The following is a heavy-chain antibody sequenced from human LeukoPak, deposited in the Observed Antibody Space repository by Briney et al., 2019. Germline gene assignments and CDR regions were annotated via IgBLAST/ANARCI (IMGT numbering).Heavy chain of an antibody. CDR1: GGSISSGGYY. CDR3: ARHPAVPHFSHGFDP. CDR2: IYYSGST. Sequence: MTSETLSLTCTVSGGSISSGGYYWSWIRQHPGKGLEWIGYIYYSGSTYYNPSLKSRATISVDTSKNQFSLRLNSVTAADTAIYYCARHPAVPHFSHGFDPWGQGALVTVSS. V-gene: IGHV4-31*03. D-gene: IGHD2-2*01. J-gene: IGHJ5*02.